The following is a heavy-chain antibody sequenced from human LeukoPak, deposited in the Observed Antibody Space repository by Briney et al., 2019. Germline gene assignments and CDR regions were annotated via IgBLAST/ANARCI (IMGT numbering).Heavy chain of an antibody. CDR2: INPNSGGT. Sequence: ASVKVSCKASGYTFTGYYMHWVRQAPGQGLEWMGWINPNSGGTNYAQKFQGRVTMTRDTSISTAYMELSRLRSDDTAVYYCARDFRADFWSGYYGQYYYGMDVWGQGTTVTVSS. V-gene: IGHV1-2*02. CDR1: GYTFTGYY. J-gene: IGHJ6*02. D-gene: IGHD3-3*01. CDR3: ARDFRADFWSGYYGQYYYGMDV.